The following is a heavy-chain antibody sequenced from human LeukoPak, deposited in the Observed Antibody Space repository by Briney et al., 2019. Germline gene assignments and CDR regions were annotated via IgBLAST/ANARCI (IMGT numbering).Heavy chain of an antibody. J-gene: IGHJ5*02. D-gene: IGHD3-10*01. Sequence: ASVKVSCKASGYTFTSYAMNWVRQAPGQGLEWMGWISAYNGNTNYAQKLQGRVTMTTDTSTSTAYMELRSLRSDDTAVYYCARGFPMVRGVIGWFDPWGQGTLVTVSS. CDR3: ARGFPMVRGVIGWFDP. V-gene: IGHV1-18*01. CDR1: GYTFTSYA. CDR2: ISAYNGNT.